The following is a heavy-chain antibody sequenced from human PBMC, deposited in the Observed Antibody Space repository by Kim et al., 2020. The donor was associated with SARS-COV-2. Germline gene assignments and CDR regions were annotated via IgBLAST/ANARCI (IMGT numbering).Heavy chain of an antibody. J-gene: IGHJ2*01. D-gene: IGHD4-17*01. CDR3: AKEGYIHDYGDYGGYWYFDL. Sequence: GGSLRLSCAASGFTFSSYAMSWVRQAPGKGLEWVSAISGSGGSTYYADSVKGRFTISRDNSKNTLYLQMNSLRAEDTAVYYCAKEGYIHDYGDYGGYWYFDLWGRGTLVTVSS. CDR1: GFTFSSYA. V-gene: IGHV3-23*01. CDR2: ISGSGGST.